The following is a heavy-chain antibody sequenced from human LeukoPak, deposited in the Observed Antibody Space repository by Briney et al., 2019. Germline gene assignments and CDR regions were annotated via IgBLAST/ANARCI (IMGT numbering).Heavy chain of an antibody. CDR3: ARGVTKRRYGLWSDYYYYGMDV. J-gene: IGHJ6*02. Sequence: ASVKVSCKASGYTFTSYYMQWVRQATGQGLEWMGWMNPNSGNTGYAQKFQGRVTMTRNTSISTAYMELSSLRSEDTAVYYCARGVTKRRYGLWSDYYYYGMDVWGQGTTVTVSS. V-gene: IGHV1-8*02. CDR1: GYTFTSYY. D-gene: IGHD3-10*01. CDR2: MNPNSGNT.